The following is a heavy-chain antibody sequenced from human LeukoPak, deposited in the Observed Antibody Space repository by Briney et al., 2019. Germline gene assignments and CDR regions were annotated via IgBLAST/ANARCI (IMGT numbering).Heavy chain of an antibody. J-gene: IGHJ4*02. D-gene: IGHD1-26*01. Sequence: GGSLRLSCAASGFTFSSYSMNWVRQAPGKGLEWVSSISSSSSYIYYADSVKGRFTISRDNAKNSLYLQMNSLRAEDTAVYYCARDLVEPPHTYYFDYWGQGTLVTVSS. V-gene: IGHV3-21*01. CDR1: GFTFSSYS. CDR2: ISSSSSYI. CDR3: ARDLVEPPHTYYFDY.